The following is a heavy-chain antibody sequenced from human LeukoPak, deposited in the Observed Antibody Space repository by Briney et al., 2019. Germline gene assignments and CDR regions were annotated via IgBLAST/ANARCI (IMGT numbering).Heavy chain of an antibody. Sequence: SETLSLTCTVSGGSISSYYWSWIRQPPGKGLEWIGYIYYSGSTNYNPSLKSRVTISVDTSKNQSSLKLSSVTAADTAVYYCAREGYYDFWSGHNWFDPWGQGTLVTVSS. D-gene: IGHD3-3*01. CDR1: GGSISSYY. V-gene: IGHV4-59*01. CDR3: AREGYYDFWSGHNWFDP. CDR2: IYYSGST. J-gene: IGHJ5*02.